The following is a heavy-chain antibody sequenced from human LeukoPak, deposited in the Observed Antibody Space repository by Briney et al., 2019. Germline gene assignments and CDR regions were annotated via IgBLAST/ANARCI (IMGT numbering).Heavy chain of an antibody. D-gene: IGHD6-19*01. CDR2: IYHSGNT. CDR3: AREGSGWLRMDV. J-gene: IGHJ6*02. Sequence: PSETLSLTCTVSGGSINNYYWSWVRQPPGKGLEWIGYIYHSGNTDYNPSVKSRVTISVDTSKSQFSLKLISVTAADTAVYYCAREGSGWLRMDVWGQGTTVTVSS. V-gene: IGHV4-59*01. CDR1: GGSINNYY.